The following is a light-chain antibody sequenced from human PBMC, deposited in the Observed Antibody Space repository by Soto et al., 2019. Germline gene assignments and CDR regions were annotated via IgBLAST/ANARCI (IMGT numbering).Light chain of an antibody. Sequence: ENVLTQSPGTLSLSPGERATLSCRASQSVTNNFFAWYQQKPGQAPRLLIYGISSRATGIPDRFSGSGSGTDFTLTISRLEPEDFVVCYCQQYITLPHTFGQGTKLEVK. CDR2: GIS. CDR3: QQYITLPHT. J-gene: IGKJ2*01. CDR1: QSVTNNF. V-gene: IGKV3-20*01.